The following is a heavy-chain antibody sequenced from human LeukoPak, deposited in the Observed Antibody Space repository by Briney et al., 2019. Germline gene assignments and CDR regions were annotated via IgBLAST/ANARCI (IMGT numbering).Heavy chain of an antibody. CDR3: ARARLDSSGRFDY. CDR1: GGSISSYY. D-gene: IGHD3-22*01. J-gene: IGHJ4*02. V-gene: IGHV4-59*01. Sequence: PSVTLSLTCTVSGGSISSYYWSWIREPPGKGLEWIGYIYYGGSTDYNPSLKSRVTISKDTSKTQFSLRLSSVTAADTAVYYCARARLDSSGRFDYWGQGTLVTVSS. CDR2: IYYGGST.